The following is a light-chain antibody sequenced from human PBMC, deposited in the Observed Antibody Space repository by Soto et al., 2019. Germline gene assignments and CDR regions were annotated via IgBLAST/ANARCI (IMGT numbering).Light chain of an antibody. Sequence: QSVLTQPPSVSGAPGQRVTISCTGSSSNIGGGYDVHWYQQLPGTAPKLLIYGNSNRPSGVPDRVSGSKSGTSASLAITGRQAEDQVDYYCQSYASSLSACHVFGTATKVTVL. CDR2: GNS. J-gene: IGLJ1*01. CDR3: QSYASSLSACHV. CDR1: SSNIGGGYD. V-gene: IGLV1-40*01.